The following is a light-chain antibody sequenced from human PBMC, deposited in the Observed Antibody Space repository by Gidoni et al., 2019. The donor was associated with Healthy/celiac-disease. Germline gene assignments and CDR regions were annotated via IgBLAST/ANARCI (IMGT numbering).Light chain of an antibody. V-gene: IGKV2-28*01. CDR2: LGS. CDR1: QSLLHSNGYNY. CDR3: MQALQTPFT. J-gene: IGKJ3*01. Sequence: DSVMTQSPLSLPVTPGEPASISCRSSQSLLHSNGYNYLDWYLQKPGQSPQLLIYLGSTRASGVPDRFSGSGSGTYFTLKISRVEAEDVGVYYCMQALQTPFTFGPGTKVDIK.